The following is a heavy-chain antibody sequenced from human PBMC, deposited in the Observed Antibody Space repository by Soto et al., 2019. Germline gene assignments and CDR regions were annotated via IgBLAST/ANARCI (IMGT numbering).Heavy chain of an antibody. D-gene: IGHD2-15*01. V-gene: IGHV1-18*04. Sequence: QVQLVQSGAEVKKPGASVKVSCKASGYTFTSYGISWVRQAPGQGLEWMGWISAYNGHTNYAQKLQGRVTMTTDTATSTAYMELRSLRADDTAVYYCARVFCSGGSCYPLYGMDVWGQGTTVTVSS. J-gene: IGHJ6*02. CDR1: GYTFTSYG. CDR2: ISAYNGHT. CDR3: ARVFCSGGSCYPLYGMDV.